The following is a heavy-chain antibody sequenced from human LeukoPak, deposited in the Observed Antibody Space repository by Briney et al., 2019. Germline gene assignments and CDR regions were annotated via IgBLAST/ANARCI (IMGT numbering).Heavy chain of an antibody. V-gene: IGHV4-4*09. CDR2: IYTSGST. CDR3: ARESYCSSTSCYSVYYYYYYMDV. CDR1: GGSISSYY. Sequence: KPSETLSLTCTVSGGSISSYYWSWIRQPPGKGLEWIGYIYTSGSTNYNPSLKSRVTISVDTSKNQFSLKLSSVTAADTAVYYCARESYCSSTSCYSVYYYYYYMDVWGKGTTVTVSS. D-gene: IGHD2-2*01. J-gene: IGHJ6*03.